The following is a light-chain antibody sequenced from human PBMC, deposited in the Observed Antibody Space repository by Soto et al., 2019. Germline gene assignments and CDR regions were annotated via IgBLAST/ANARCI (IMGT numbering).Light chain of an antibody. Sequence: EIVLTQSPGTLSLSPGERATLSCRASQNLSSKFLAWYQQKPGQSPRLLIYGAFYRATGIPDRFIGGGSGTDFTLTISSLEPEDFAVYYCQKYGSSPPFGQGTRLDIK. CDR2: GAF. V-gene: IGKV3-20*01. J-gene: IGKJ5*01. CDR3: QKYGSSPP. CDR1: QNLSSKF.